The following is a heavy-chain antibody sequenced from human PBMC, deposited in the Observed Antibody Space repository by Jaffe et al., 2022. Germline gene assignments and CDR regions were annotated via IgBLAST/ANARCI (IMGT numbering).Heavy chain of an antibody. J-gene: IGHJ4*02. V-gene: IGHV4-61*02. CDR1: GGSISSGSYY. D-gene: IGHD3-10*02. Sequence: QVQLQESGPGLVKPSQTLSLTCTVSGGSISSGSYYWSWIRQPAGKGLEWIGRIYTSGSTNYNPSLKSRVTISIDTSNNQFSLKLTSVTAADTAVYYCARVSVVRGVTINDYWGQGTLVTVSS. CDR2: IYTSGST. CDR3: ARVSVVRGVTINDY.